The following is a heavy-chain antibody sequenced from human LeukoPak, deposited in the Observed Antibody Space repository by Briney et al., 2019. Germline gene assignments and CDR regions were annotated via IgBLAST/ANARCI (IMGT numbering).Heavy chain of an antibody. D-gene: IGHD3-22*01. J-gene: IGHJ4*02. CDR3: ARAYYYDSSGYYLGLDY. CDR1: GFTFSSSA. Sequence: GSLRLSCAASGFTFSSSAMSWIRQPPGKGLEWIGEINHSGSTNYNPSLKSRVTISVDTSKNQFSLKLSSVTAADTAVYYCARAYYYDSSGYYLGLDYWGQGTLVTVSS. V-gene: IGHV4-34*01. CDR2: INHSGST.